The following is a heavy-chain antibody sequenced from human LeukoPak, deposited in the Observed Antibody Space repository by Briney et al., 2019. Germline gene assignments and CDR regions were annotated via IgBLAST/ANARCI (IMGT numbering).Heavy chain of an antibody. CDR3: ARGDGSSGYYPYYYFDY. J-gene: IGHJ4*02. V-gene: IGHV3-23*01. CDR2: ISGSSGTT. Sequence: GGSLRLSCAASGFTFSSYAMNWVHQAPGKGLEWVSAISGSSGTTYYADSVKGRFTISRDNAKNTLYLQMNSLRAEDTAVYYCARGDGSSGYYPYYYFDYWGQGTLVTVSS. CDR1: GFTFSSYA. D-gene: IGHD3-22*01.